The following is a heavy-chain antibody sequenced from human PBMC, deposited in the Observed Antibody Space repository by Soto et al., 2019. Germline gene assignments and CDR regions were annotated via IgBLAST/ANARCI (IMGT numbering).Heavy chain of an antibody. V-gene: IGHV4-59*01. CDR1: GGSISSYY. Sequence: SETLSLTCTVSGGSISSYYWSWIRQPPGKGLEWIGYIYYSGSTNYNPSLKSRVTISVDTSKNQFSLKLSSVTAADTAVYYCARATPSSGYRWGQGTLVTVSS. CDR3: ARATPSSGYR. J-gene: IGHJ4*02. CDR2: IYYSGST. D-gene: IGHD3-22*01.